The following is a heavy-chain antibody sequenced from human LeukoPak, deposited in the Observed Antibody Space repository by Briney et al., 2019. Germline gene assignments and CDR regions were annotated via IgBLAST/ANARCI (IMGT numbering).Heavy chain of an antibody. D-gene: IGHD3-22*01. Sequence: KPSETLSLTCTVSGGSISYYYWSWIRQPAGKGLEWIGRIYTSGSTTYNPSLKSRVTISGDASENQFSLRLSSVTAADTAVYYCARASYSYDISGWVPFDYWGQGTLVTVSS. CDR2: IYTSGST. J-gene: IGHJ4*02. V-gene: IGHV4-4*07. CDR1: GGSISYYY. CDR3: ARASYSYDISGWVPFDY.